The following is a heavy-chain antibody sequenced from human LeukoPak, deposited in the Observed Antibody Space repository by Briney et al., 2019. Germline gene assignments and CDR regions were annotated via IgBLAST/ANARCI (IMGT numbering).Heavy chain of an antibody. V-gene: IGHV3-33*01. CDR3: ARDPYSNSYYFDY. J-gene: IGHJ4*02. CDR2: IWYDGSNK. CDR1: GFTFSSYG. D-gene: IGHD6-6*01. Sequence: PGGSLRLSCAASGFTFSSYGMHWVRQAPGKGLEWVAVIWYDGSNKYYADSVKGRFTISRDNSKNTLYLQMNSLRAEDTAAYYCARDPYSNSYYFDYWGQGTLVTVSS.